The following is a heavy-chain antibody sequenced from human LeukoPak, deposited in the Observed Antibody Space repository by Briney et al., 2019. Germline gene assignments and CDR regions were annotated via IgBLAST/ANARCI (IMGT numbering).Heavy chain of an antibody. CDR2: IDDSGST. D-gene: IGHD2-21*01. V-gene: IGHV4-59*01. CDR1: GGSISPYY. J-gene: IGHJ6*02. CDR3: ARIMQIPWGMDI. Sequence: SETLSLTCTVSGGSISPYYWSWIRQPPGKGLAWIGHIDDSGSTNYNPSLNGRVTISLDRSKKQFSLTVKSVTAADTAVYYCARIMQIPWGMDIWGQGATVTVSS.